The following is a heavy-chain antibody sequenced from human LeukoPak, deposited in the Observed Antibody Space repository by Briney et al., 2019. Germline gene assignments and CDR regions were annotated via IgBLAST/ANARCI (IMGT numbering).Heavy chain of an antibody. CDR3: ARGVSSYGSDAFDI. V-gene: IGHV3-53*01. J-gene: IGHJ3*02. CDR2: IYSGGST. Sequence: GGSLRLSCAASGFTVSSNYMSWVRQAPGKGLEWVSVIYSGGSTYYADSVKGRFAISRDNSKNTLYLQMNSLRAEDTAVYYCARGVSSYGSDAFDIWGQGTMVTVSS. D-gene: IGHD5-18*01. CDR1: GFTVSSNY.